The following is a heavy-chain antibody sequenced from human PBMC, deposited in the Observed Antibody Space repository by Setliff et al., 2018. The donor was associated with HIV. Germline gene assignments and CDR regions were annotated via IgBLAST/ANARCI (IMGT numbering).Heavy chain of an antibody. V-gene: IGHV1-3*04. CDR2: INTGSGHA. CDR1: GYTFSSYP. D-gene: IGHD1-26*01. J-gene: IGHJ4*02. CDR3: TTDKLYGIFDY. Sequence: GASVKVSCKASGYTFSSYPIHWVRQAPGPRLEWMGWINTGSGHAKYSQNFQGRVTFTRDTSANTAYMELSSLRSDDTAMYYCTTDKLYGIFDYWGQGTLVTVSS.